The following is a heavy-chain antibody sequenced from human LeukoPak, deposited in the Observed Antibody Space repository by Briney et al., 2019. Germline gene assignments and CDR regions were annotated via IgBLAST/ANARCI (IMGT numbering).Heavy chain of an antibody. CDR2: INHSGST. V-gene: IGHV4-34*01. Sequence: SETLSLTCAVYGGSFSGYYWSWIRQPPGKGLEWIGEINHSGSTNYNPSLKSRVTISVDTSKNQFSLKLSSVTAADTAVYYCARDFTDYYYMDVWGKGTTVTVSS. J-gene: IGHJ6*03. CDR3: ARDFTDYYYMDV. CDR1: GGSFSGYY.